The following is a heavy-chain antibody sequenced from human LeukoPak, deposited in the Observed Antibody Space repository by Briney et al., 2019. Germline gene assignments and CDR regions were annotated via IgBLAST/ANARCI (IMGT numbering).Heavy chain of an antibody. CDR2: ISGSGGST. CDR1: GFIFSSYA. Sequence: GGSLRLSCAASGFIFSSYAMSWVRQAPGKGLEWVSGISGSGGSTYYADSVKGRFTISRDNSKNTLYLQMNSLRAEDTAVYYRAKSSGYQPRYFDYWGQGTLVTVSS. CDR3: AKSSGYQPRYFDY. J-gene: IGHJ4*02. D-gene: IGHD3-22*01. V-gene: IGHV3-23*01.